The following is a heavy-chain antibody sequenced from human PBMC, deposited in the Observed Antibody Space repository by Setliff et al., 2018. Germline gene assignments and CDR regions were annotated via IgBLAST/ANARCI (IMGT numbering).Heavy chain of an antibody. CDR1: GGSISSDSDY. Sequence: PSETLSLTCTVSGGSISSDSDYWSWIRQSAGKGLEWIGRIYASGSTEYNPSLGSRVTISVDTSRNQFSLQLGSVTSADMAIYYCTKGRVGLAARAGYWGQGTLVTVSS. CDR3: TKGRVGLAARAGY. J-gene: IGHJ4*02. D-gene: IGHD1-26*01. V-gene: IGHV4-61*02. CDR2: IYASGST.